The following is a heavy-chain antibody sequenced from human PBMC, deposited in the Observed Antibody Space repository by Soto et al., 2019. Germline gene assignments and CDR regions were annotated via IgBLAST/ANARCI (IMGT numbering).Heavy chain of an antibody. V-gene: IGHV1-46*01. CDR3: ARATPSGSYVPH. Sequence: QVQLVQSGAEVKKPGASVKVSCKASGYTFTSYYMHWVRQAPGQGLEWMGIINPSGGSTSYAQKFQGRVTITRDTSTSTVYMELRSLRSEDTAVYYCARATPSGSYVPHWGQGTLVTVSS. D-gene: IGHD1-26*01. CDR1: GYTFTSYY. CDR2: INPSGGST. J-gene: IGHJ1*01.